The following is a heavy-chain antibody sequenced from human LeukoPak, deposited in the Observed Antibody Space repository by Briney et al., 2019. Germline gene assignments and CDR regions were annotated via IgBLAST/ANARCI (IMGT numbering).Heavy chain of an antibody. J-gene: IGHJ4*02. CDR1: GGSISGYSYY. Sequence: SETLSLTCTVSGGSISGYSYYWGWFGQPPGEGLGWIGSIYHSGITYYNPSLKSRVAISVDTSKIYFSLNLSSVTAADTAVYYCARIYDYGGFIDYWGQGALVTVSS. D-gene: IGHD4/OR15-4a*01. CDR3: ARIYDYGGFIDY. CDR2: IYHSGIT. V-gene: IGHV4-39*02.